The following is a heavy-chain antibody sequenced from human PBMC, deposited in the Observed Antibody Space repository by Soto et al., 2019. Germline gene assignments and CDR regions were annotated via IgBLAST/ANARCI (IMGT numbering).Heavy chain of an antibody. D-gene: IGHD3-9*01. CDR3: ARDADILTGSDAFDI. CDR2: IGTSSSYT. J-gene: IGHJ3*02. Sequence: QVQLVESGGGLVKPGGSLRLSCAASGFTFSDYYMSWIRQAPGKGLEWVSYIGTSSSYTNYADSVKGRFTISRDNAKNSLYLQMNSLRAEDTAVYCCARDADILTGSDAFDIWGQGTMVTVSS. V-gene: IGHV3-11*05. CDR1: GFTFSDYY.